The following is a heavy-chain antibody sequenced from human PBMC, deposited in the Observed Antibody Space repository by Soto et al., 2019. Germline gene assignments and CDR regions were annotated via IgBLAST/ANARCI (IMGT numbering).Heavy chain of an antibody. J-gene: IGHJ4*02. CDR2: INTSGSS. V-gene: IGHV4-4*07. Sequence: ASETLSLTCIVSGGSLSSNYCSWVRRPAWKGLEWIGRINTSGSSSYNPSLKSRVTMSVDTSKNQFSLNLNSVTAADTAIYYCESDWSYWGRGILVTVCS. CDR3: ESDWSY. CDR1: GGSLSSNY.